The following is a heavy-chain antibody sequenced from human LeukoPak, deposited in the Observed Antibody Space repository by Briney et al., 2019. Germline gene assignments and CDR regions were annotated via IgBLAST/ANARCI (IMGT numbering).Heavy chain of an antibody. CDR1: GFTFSSYS. J-gene: IGHJ5*02. CDR3: ARDRLVSRGWFDP. V-gene: IGHV3-21*01. Sequence: GGSLRLSCAASGFTFSSYSMNWVRQAPGKGLEWVSSISSSSSYIYYADSVKGRFTISRDNAKNSLYLQMNSLRAEDTAVYYCARDRLVSRGWFDPWGQGTLVTVSS. D-gene: IGHD2-21*01. CDR2: ISSSSSYI.